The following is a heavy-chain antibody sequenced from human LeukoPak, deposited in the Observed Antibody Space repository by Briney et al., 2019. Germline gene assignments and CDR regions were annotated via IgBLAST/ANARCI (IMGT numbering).Heavy chain of an antibody. J-gene: IGHJ5*02. CDR2: ISNSSSYI. Sequence: GGSLRLSCAASGFTFSSYSMNWVRQAPGKGLEWVSSISNSSSYIYYADSVKGRFTISRDNAKNSLYLQMNSLRAEDTAVYYCARDSNWSGYKSWGQGTLVTVSS. CDR1: GFTFSSYS. CDR3: ARDSNWSGYKS. V-gene: IGHV3-21*01. D-gene: IGHD3-3*01.